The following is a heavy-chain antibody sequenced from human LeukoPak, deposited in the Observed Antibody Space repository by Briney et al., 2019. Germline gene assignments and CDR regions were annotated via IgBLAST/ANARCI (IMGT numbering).Heavy chain of an antibody. Sequence: ASVKVSCKASGYTFTSYGINWMRQAPGQGLEWMGWISASNGDTNYAQMLQGRLTMTTDTPTTTAHLEVRNLKSDDTAVYFCARVPQSGSYFDYWGQGTLVTVSS. CDR1: GYTFTSYG. CDR2: ISASNGDT. D-gene: IGHD3-3*01. V-gene: IGHV1-18*01. J-gene: IGHJ4*02. CDR3: ARVPQSGSYFDY.